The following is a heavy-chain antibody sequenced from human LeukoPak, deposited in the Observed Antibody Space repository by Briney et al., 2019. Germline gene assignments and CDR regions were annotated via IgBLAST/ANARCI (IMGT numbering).Heavy chain of an antibody. Sequence: GGSLRLSCAASGFTFSNAYMNWVRQAPGKGLEWVSSISSSSSYIYYADSAKGRFTISRDNAKNSLYLQMNSLRAEDTAVYYCAREAVPAARLSNWFDPWGQGTLVTVSS. V-gene: IGHV3-21*01. D-gene: IGHD2-2*01. J-gene: IGHJ5*02. CDR2: ISSSSSYI. CDR3: AREAVPAARLSNWFDP. CDR1: GFTFSNAY.